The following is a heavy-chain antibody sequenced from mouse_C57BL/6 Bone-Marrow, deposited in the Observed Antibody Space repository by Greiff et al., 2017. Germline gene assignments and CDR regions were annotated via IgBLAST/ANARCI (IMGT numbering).Heavy chain of an antibody. CDR2: IYPSDSET. D-gene: IGHD1-1*01. Sequence: QVQLQQSGAELVRPGSSVKLSCKASGYTFTSYWMDWVKQRPGQGLEWIGNIYPSDSETHYNQKFKDKATLTVDQSSSTAYMQLSSLTSEDSAVYYCARHYYGRGTYAMDYWGQGTSVTVSA. CDR1: GYTFTSYW. CDR3: ARHYYGRGTYAMDY. J-gene: IGHJ4*01. V-gene: IGHV1-61*01.